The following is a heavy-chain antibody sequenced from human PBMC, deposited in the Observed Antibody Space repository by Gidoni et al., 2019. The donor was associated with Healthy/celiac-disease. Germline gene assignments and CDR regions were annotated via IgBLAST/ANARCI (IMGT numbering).Heavy chain of an antibody. CDR3: AKDFHYYDSSGLFDY. V-gene: IGHV3-9*01. J-gene: IGHJ4*02. D-gene: IGHD3-22*01. Sequence: EVQLVESGGGLVPPGRSLRLSCSASGFTFDAYAMHWVRQAPGKGVEWVSGISWNSGSIGYADSVKGRFTISRDNAKNSLYLQMNSLRAEDTALYYCAKDFHYYDSSGLFDYWGQGTLVTVSS. CDR1: GFTFDAYA. CDR2: ISWNSGSI.